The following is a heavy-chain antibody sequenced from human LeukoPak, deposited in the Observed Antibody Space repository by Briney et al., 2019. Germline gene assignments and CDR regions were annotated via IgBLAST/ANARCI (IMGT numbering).Heavy chain of an antibody. J-gene: IGHJ6*03. Sequence: ASAKVSCKASGGTFSSYTISWVRQAPGQGLEWMGRIIPILGIANYAQKFQGRVTITADKSTSTAYMELSSLRSEDTAVYYCARDRDSGYDFDYYMDVWGKGTTVTVSS. CDR3: ARDRDSGYDFDYYMDV. CDR1: GGTFSSYT. CDR2: IIPILGIA. V-gene: IGHV1-69*04. D-gene: IGHD5-12*01.